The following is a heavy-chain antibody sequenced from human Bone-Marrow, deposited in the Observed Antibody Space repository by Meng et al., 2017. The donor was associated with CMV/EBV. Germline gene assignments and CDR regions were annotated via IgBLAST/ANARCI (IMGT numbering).Heavy chain of an antibody. CDR3: ARQARPQDYYYYYGMDV. CDR2: TYHSGST. J-gene: IGHJ6*02. CDR1: GYSISSGYY. Sequence: SETLSLTCTVSGYSISSGYYWGWIRQPPGKGLEWIGSTYHSGSTYYNPSLKSRVTISVDTSKNQFSLKLSSVTAADTAVYYCARQARPQDYYYYYGMDVWGQGTTVTVSS. D-gene: IGHD6-25*01. V-gene: IGHV4-38-2*02.